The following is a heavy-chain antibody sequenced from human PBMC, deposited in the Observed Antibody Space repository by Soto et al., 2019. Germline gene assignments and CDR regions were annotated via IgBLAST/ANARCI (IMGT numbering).Heavy chain of an antibody. CDR3: ARVHPTDAYHYYVMDV. CDR1: GGTFSSYA. J-gene: IGHJ6*02. V-gene: IGHV1-69*13. CDR2: IIPIFGTA. Sequence: GASVKVSCKASGGTFSSYAISWVRQAPGQGLEWMGGIIPIFGTANYAQKFQGRVTITADESTSTAYMELSSLRSEDTAVYYCARVHPTDAYHYYVMDVWGQGTTVTVSS.